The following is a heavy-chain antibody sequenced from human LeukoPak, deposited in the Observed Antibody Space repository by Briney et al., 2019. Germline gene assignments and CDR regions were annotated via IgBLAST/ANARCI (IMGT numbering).Heavy chain of an antibody. D-gene: IGHD6-13*01. CDR3: ARGAGTVRGYYYYMDV. J-gene: IGHJ6*03. V-gene: IGHV4-59*01. CDR2: IYYSGST. Sequence: SETLSLTCTVSGGSISSYYWSWIRQPPGKGLEWIGYIYYSGSTNYNPSLKSRVTTSVDTSKNQFSLKLSSVTAADTAVYYCARGAGTVRGYYYYMDVWGKGTTVTVSS. CDR1: GGSISSYY.